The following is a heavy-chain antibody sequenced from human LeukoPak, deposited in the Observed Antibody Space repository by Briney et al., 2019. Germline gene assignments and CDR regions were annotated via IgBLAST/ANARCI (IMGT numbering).Heavy chain of an antibody. J-gene: IGHJ5*02. CDR3: ARMGCSGGSCYSSLTSNWFDP. Sequence: SGPTLVKPTETLTLTCTASGFSLSNARMGVSWIRQPPGKALEWLSHIFSNDEKSYSTSLKSRLTISKDTSKSQVVLTMTNMDPVDTATYYCARMGCSGGSCYSSLTSNWFDPWGQGTLVTVSS. V-gene: IGHV2-26*01. D-gene: IGHD2-15*01. CDR1: GFSLSNARMG. CDR2: IFSNDEK.